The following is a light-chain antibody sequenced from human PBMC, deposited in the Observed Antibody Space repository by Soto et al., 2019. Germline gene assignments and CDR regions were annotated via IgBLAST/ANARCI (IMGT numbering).Light chain of an antibody. Sequence: QSALTQPASVSGSPGQSITISCTGTSSDVGGYNYVSWYQQHPGKAPKLMIYDVSNRPSGVSNRFSGSKSGNKASLTISGLQAEDEDDYYCSSYTSSSLYVFGTGTKLTVL. J-gene: IGLJ1*01. V-gene: IGLV2-14*01. CDR1: SSDVGGYNY. CDR3: SSYTSSSLYV. CDR2: DVS.